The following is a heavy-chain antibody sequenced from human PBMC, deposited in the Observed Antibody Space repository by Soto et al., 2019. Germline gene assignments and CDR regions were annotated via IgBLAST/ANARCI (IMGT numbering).Heavy chain of an antibody. Sequence: QVQLQQWGAGLLKPSETLSLTCAVYGGSFSGYYWSWIRQPPGKGLEWIGEINHSGSTNYNPSLKNRFTISVDTSKNQFSLKLSSVTAADTAVYYCAKDLSGSSLSYWGQGTLVTVSS. D-gene: IGHD1-26*01. CDR2: INHSGST. J-gene: IGHJ4*02. CDR3: AKDLSGSSLSY. V-gene: IGHV4-34*01. CDR1: GGSFSGYY.